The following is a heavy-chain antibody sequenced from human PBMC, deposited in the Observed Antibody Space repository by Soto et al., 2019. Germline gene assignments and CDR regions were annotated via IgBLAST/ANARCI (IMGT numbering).Heavy chain of an antibody. CDR1: GVTFRPCG. V-gene: IGHV3-30*18. CDR2: ISYDGSNK. CDR3: AKGSYGTGYPLDD. Sequence: GGARRLSCAASGVTFRPCGMLWVRLAPGKKLEWVAVISYDGSNKYYADSVKGRFTISRDNSKNTLYLQMNSLRAEDTAVYYCAKGSYGTGYPLDDSAQG. D-gene: IGHD2-15*01. J-gene: IGHJ4*02.